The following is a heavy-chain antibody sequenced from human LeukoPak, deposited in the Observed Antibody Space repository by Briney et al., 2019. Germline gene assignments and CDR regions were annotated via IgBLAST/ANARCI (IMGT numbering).Heavy chain of an antibody. D-gene: IGHD1-14*01. CDR2: ITGSGGDT. V-gene: IGHV3-23*01. Sequence: GGSLRLSCAASGFTFNTYAMSWVREAPGKGLEWVSTITGSGGDTFYADSVKGRFTIYRYNSKNTLYLEMNSLRAEDTAVYYCAKPDVNLLPFYYWGQGTLVAVST. CDR3: AKPDVNLLPFYY. J-gene: IGHJ4*02. CDR1: GFTFNTYA.